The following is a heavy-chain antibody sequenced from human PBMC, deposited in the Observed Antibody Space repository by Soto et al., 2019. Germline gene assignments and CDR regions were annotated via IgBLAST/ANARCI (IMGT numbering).Heavy chain of an antibody. Sequence: GGSLRLSCAASGFTFSSYSMNWVRQAPGKGLEWVSSISSSISYIYYADSVKGRFTISRDNAKNSLYLQMNSLRAEDTAVYYCARDTKAYYDIWTGPRDYWGQGTLVTFSS. CDR3: ARDTKAYYDIWTGPRDY. D-gene: IGHD3-9*01. J-gene: IGHJ4*02. CDR2: ISSSISYI. V-gene: IGHV3-21*01. CDR1: GFTFSSYS.